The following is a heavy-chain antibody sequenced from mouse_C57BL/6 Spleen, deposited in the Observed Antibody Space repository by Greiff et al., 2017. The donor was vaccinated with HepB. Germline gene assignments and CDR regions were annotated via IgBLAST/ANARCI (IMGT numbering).Heavy chain of an antibody. J-gene: IGHJ3*01. Sequence: DVKLQESGAELVRPGASVKLSCTASGFNIKDDYMHWVKQRPEQGLEWIGWIDPENGDTEYASKFQGKATITADTSSNTAYLQLSSLTSEDTAVYYCTTRSFAYWGQGTLVTVSA. CDR1: GFNIKDDY. CDR2: IDPENGDT. CDR3: TTRSFAY. V-gene: IGHV14-4*01.